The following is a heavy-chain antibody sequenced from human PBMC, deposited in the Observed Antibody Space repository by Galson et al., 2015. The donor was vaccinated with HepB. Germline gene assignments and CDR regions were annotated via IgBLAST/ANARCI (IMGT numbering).Heavy chain of an antibody. D-gene: IGHD3-16*01. V-gene: IGHV5-51*01. J-gene: IGHJ4*02. CDR1: GYSFTSYW. Sequence: QSGAEVKKPGESLKISCKGSGYSFTSYWIGWVRQMPGKGLEWMGIIYPGDSDTRYSPSFQGQVTISADKSISTAYLQWSSLKASDTAMYYCARQEVVAGDGYYFDYWGQGTLVTVSS. CDR2: IYPGDSDT. CDR3: ARQEVVAGDGYYFDY.